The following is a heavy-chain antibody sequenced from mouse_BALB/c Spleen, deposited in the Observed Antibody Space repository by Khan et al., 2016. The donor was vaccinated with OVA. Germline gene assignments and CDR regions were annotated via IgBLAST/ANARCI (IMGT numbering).Heavy chain of an antibody. J-gene: IGHJ2*01. D-gene: IGHD1-2*01. CDR2: ISYSGST. Sequence: VQLQQSGPGLVKPSQSLSLTCTVTGYSITSGYGWNWIRQFPGNQLEWMGYISYSGSTNYNPSLKSRFSITRDTSKNQFFLQLNSVTTEDTATYYCARTARIKYWGQGTTLTVSS. V-gene: IGHV3-2*02. CDR3: ARTARIKY. CDR1: GYSITSGYG.